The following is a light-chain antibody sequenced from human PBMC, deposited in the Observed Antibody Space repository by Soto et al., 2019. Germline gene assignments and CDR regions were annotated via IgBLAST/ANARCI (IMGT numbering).Light chain of an antibody. CDR1: SSNIGSNT. CDR3: TAWDDSLNGWV. Sequence: QSVLTQAPSASGTPGQRVTISCYGSSSNIGSNTVSWYQQVPGTAPKLLIYNNDQRPSGVPDRFSGYKSVTSASLAIGGLQSEDEADYYCTAWDDSLNGWVFGGGTKLTVL. V-gene: IGLV1-44*01. J-gene: IGLJ3*02. CDR2: NND.